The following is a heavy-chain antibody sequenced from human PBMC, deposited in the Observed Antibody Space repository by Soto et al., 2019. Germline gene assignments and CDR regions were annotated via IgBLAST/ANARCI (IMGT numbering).Heavy chain of an antibody. V-gene: IGHV1-18*01. CDR3: AGDRYYDILTGYYSAYYFDY. J-gene: IGHJ4*02. Sequence: ASVKVSCKASGYTFTSYGISWVRQAPGQGLEWMGWISAYNGNTNYAQKLQGRVTMTTDTSTSTAYMELRSLRSDDTAVYYCAGDRYYDILTGYYSAYYFDYWGQGTLVTVSS. CDR1: GYTFTSYG. CDR2: ISAYNGNT. D-gene: IGHD3-9*01.